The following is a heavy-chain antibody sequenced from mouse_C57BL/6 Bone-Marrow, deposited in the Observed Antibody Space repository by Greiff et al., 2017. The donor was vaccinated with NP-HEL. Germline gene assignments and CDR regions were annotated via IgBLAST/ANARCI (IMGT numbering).Heavy chain of an antibody. CDR3: ARRAYGYDGGDAMDY. J-gene: IGHJ4*01. D-gene: IGHD2-2*01. CDR1: GFSLTSYG. CDR2: IWSGGST. V-gene: IGHV2-2*01. Sequence: QVQLKESGPGLVQPSQSLSITCTVSGFSLTSYGVHWVRQSPGTGLEWLGVIWSGGSTDYNAAFISRLSIRKDNSKCQVFFKMHSLQADEASIYYCARRAYGYDGGDAMDYWGQGTSVTVSS.